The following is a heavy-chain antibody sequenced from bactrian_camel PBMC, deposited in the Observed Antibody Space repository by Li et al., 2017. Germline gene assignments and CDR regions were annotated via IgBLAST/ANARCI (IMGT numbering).Heavy chain of an antibody. Sequence: VQLVESGGGSVQAGGTLRLSCAASAYTSISSIKGWFRLLRMGWFRQAPGKEREGVASISTGGSPYYVGSVKGRFTISRDNTRNTVYLQMKSLEPEDTAMYYCGRRATFRLGWNHSNQYDYWGQGTQLTVSS. V-gene: IGHV3S53*01. J-gene: IGHJ4*01. D-gene: IGHD1*01. CDR1: AYTSISSIKG. CDR2: ISTGGSP. CDR3: GRRATFRLGWNHSNQYDY.